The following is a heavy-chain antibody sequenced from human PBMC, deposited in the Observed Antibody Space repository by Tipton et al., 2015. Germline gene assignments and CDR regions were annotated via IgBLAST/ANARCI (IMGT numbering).Heavy chain of an antibody. V-gene: IGHV1-69*01. CDR2: IIPILSTT. CDR1: GDTFNRYG. D-gene: IGHD4-17*01. Sequence: QSGPEVKRPGSSVKVSCKASGDTFNRYGVTWVRQAPGQGLEWMGEIIPILSTTNYAQKFQGRVTITADEYTTTVYMELSRLRSDDTAVYYCATDSSQAAVTTLDYWGQGTLVTVSS. J-gene: IGHJ4*02. CDR3: ATDSSQAAVTTLDY.